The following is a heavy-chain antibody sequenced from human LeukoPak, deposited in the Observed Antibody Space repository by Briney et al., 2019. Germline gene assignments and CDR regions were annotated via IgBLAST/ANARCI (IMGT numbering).Heavy chain of an antibody. Sequence: GGSLRLSCAASGFTFSSYAMHWVRQAPGKGLEWVAVISYDGSNKYYADSVKGRFTISRDNSKNTLYLQMNSLRAEDTAVYYCAKVVPLAAGDAFDIWGQGTMVTVSS. CDR1: GFTFSSYA. CDR3: AKVVPLAAGDAFDI. J-gene: IGHJ3*02. V-gene: IGHV3-30-3*01. D-gene: IGHD6-13*01. CDR2: ISYDGSNK.